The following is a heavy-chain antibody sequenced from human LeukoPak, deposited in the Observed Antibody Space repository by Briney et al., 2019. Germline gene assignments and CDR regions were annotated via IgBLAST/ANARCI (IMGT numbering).Heavy chain of an antibody. D-gene: IGHD6-19*01. CDR2: MNPNSGNT. CDR1: GYTFTSYD. J-gene: IGHJ5*02. CDR3: ATAYSSGWYALGT. Sequence: AASVKVSXKASGYTFTSYDINWVRQATGQGLEWMGWMNPNSGNTGYAQKFQGRVTMTRNTSISTVYMELSSLRSEDTAVYYCATAYSSGWYALGTWGQGTLVTVSS. V-gene: IGHV1-8*01.